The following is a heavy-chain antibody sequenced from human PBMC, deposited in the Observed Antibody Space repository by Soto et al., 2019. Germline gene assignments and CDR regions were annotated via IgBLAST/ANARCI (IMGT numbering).Heavy chain of an antibody. Sequence: GWSLRLSCTASGFTFGDYAMSLFRQAPGKGLEWVGFIRSKAYGGTTEYAASVKGRFTISRDDSKSIAYLQMNSLKTEDTAVYYCTRAGWQWLAGIYFEYWGEGTLVTVSS. CDR2: IRSKAYGGTT. V-gene: IGHV3-49*03. J-gene: IGHJ4*02. CDR3: TRAGWQWLAGIYFEY. D-gene: IGHD6-19*01. CDR1: GFTFGDYA.